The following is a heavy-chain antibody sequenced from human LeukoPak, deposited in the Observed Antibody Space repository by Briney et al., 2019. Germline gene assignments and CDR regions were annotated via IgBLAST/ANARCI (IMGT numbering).Heavy chain of an antibody. D-gene: IGHD1-1*01. J-gene: IGHJ4*02. Sequence: PGRSLRLSCAASGFTFSSYGMHWVRQAPGKGLEWVAVISYDGSNKYYADSVKGRFTISRDNSKNTLYLQMNSLRAEDTAVYYCARDFLGNEDYYFDYWGQGTLVTVSS. CDR2: ISYDGSNK. CDR1: GFTFSSYG. CDR3: ARDFLGNEDYYFDY. V-gene: IGHV3-30*03.